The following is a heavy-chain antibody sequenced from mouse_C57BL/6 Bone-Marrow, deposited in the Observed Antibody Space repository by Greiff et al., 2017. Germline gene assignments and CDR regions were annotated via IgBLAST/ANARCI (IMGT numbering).Heavy chain of an antibody. V-gene: IGHV2-2*01. Sequence: VKLKESGPGLVQPSQSLSITCTVSGFSLTSYGVHWVRQSPGKGLEWLGVIWSGGSTDYNAAFISRLSISKDNSKSQVFFKMNSLQADDTAIYYCARTPYYYGSSSFAYWGQGTLVTVSA. CDR3: ARTPYYYGSSSFAY. CDR2: IWSGGST. CDR1: GFSLTSYG. D-gene: IGHD1-1*01. J-gene: IGHJ3*01.